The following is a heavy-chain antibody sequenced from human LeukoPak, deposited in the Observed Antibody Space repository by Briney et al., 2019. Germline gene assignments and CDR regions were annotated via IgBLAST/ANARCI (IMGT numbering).Heavy chain of an antibody. J-gene: IGHJ4*02. Sequence: PGGSLRLSCAASGFTFSSYAMSWVRQAPGKGLEWVSAISGSGGSTYYADSVKGRFTISRDNSKNTLYLQMNSLRAEDTAVYYCAKALGAVAGDRKIDYYYFDYWGQGTLVTVSS. CDR2: ISGSGGST. CDR1: GFTFSSYA. D-gene: IGHD6-19*01. CDR3: AKALGAVAGDRKIDYYYFDY. V-gene: IGHV3-23*01.